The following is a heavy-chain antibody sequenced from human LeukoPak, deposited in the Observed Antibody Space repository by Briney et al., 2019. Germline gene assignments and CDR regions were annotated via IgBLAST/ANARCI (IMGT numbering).Heavy chain of an antibody. CDR3: AKCSTSAYTSGWCNWIDP. Sequence: PGGSLRLSCAASGVALSSYAMSWARQAPGKGLEWVSSTVSRGTTQYADSVKGRFTVSRDTSKNTLYLRMNSLRADDTAVYYCAKCSTSAYTSGWCNWIDPWGQGTLVTVSS. CDR1: GVALSSYA. J-gene: IGHJ5*02. CDR2: TVSRGTT. D-gene: IGHD6-19*01. V-gene: IGHV3-23*01.